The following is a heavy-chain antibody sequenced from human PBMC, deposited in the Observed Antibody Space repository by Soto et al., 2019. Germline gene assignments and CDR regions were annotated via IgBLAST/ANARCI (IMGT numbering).Heavy chain of an antibody. CDR2: TYYRSKWYN. D-gene: IGHD1-1*01. CDR3: ARDPNDEWVQTNRLWYDP. J-gene: IGHJ5*02. V-gene: IGHV6-1*01. Sequence: SKTLSLNSAFFGDSVSSNNAAWNWIRQSPSRGLEWLGRTYYRSKWYNDYAVSVKSRITINPDTSKNQFSLQLHSVTSVDTAVYYCARDPNDEWVQTNRLWYDPYRRCTLASVSS. CDR1: GDSVSSNNAA.